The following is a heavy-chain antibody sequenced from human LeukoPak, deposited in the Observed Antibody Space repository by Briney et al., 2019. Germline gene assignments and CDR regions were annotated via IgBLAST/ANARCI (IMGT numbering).Heavy chain of an antibody. CDR2: IKQDGSEK. V-gene: IGHV3-7*03. CDR1: GFTFSSYW. Sequence: GGYLRLSCAASGFTFSSYWMSWVRQAPGKGLEWVANIKQDGSEKYYVDSVKGRFTISRDNAKNSLYLQMNSLRAEDTAVYYCASVGNGVYGTYYFDYWGQGTLVTVSS. J-gene: IGHJ4*02. D-gene: IGHD5/OR15-5a*01. CDR3: ASVGNGVYGTYYFDY.